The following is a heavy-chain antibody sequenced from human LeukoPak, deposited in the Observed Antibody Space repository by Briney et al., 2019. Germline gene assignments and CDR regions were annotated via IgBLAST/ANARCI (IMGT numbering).Heavy chain of an antibody. Sequence: GGSLRLSCAASGFTVSSNYMTWVRQAPGKGLEWVSVIYSGGSTYYADSVKGRFTISRDDSKNTVYLQSNSLRGEDTSIYYCARSRYLDWGGAFDMWGQGTMVTVSS. V-gene: IGHV3-66*01. CDR1: GFTVSSNY. J-gene: IGHJ3*02. CDR2: IYSGGST. CDR3: ARSRYLDWGGAFDM. D-gene: IGHD3-9*01.